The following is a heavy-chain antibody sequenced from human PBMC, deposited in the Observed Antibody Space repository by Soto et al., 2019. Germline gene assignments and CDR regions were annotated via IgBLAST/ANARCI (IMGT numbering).Heavy chain of an antibody. D-gene: IGHD3-3*01. CDR1: GGSISSSSYY. CDR3: ARHDTDFWSGSHYYYGMDV. Sequence: QLQLQESGPGLVKPSETLSLTCTVSGGSISSSSYYWGWIRQPPGKGLEWIGSIYYSGSTYYNPSLKSRVTLSVDTSKTQFSLKLSSVTAADTAVYYCARHDTDFWSGSHYYYGMDVWGQGTTVTVSS. J-gene: IGHJ6*02. V-gene: IGHV4-39*01. CDR2: IYYSGST.